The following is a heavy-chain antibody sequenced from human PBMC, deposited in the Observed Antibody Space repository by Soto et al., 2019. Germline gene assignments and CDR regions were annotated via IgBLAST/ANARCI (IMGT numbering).Heavy chain of an antibody. CDR2: ISGSGGST. Sequence: HPGGSLRLSCAASGFTFSSYAMSWVRQVPGKGLEWVSAISGSGGSTYYADSVKGRFTISRDNSKNTLYLQMNSLRAEDTAVYYCAKDKEASSGWHLDYWGQGTLVTVSS. D-gene: IGHD6-19*01. V-gene: IGHV3-23*01. CDR1: GFTFSSYA. CDR3: AKDKEASSGWHLDY. J-gene: IGHJ4*02.